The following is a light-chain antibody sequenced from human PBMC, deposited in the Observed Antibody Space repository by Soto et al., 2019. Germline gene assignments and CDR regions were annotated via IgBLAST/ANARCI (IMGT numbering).Light chain of an antibody. CDR3: QHYNSYSEA. V-gene: IGKV1-5*01. J-gene: IGKJ1*01. CDR2: DAS. Sequence: IQMTQSPSTLSASVGDRVTITCRSSQSISGYLAWYQQKPGKAPKLLIYDASSLESGVPSRFSGSASGTEFTLTISSLQPDDFATYCCQHYNSYSEAFGQGTKVDIK. CDR1: QSISGY.